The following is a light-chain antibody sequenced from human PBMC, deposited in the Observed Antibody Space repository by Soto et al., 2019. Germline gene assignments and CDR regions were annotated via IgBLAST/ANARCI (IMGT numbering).Light chain of an antibody. V-gene: IGLV1-40*01. CDR1: SSYIGAGYD. CDR2: GNT. J-gene: IGLJ1*01. CDR3: QSYDSSLSGYV. Sequence: QAVVTQPPSVSGAPGQRVTISCTGSSSYIGAGYDVHWYQQLPGAAPKLLFYGNTNRPSGVPDRFSGSKSGTSASLAITGLQADDEADYYCQSYDSSLSGYVFGTGTKVTVL.